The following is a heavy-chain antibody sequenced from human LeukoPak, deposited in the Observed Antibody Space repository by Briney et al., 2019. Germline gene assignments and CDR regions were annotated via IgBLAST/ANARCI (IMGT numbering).Heavy chain of an antibody. Sequence: PSATLSLTCTVSGYSISSGSYYWSWIRQPAGKGLEWIGRIYTSGSTNYNPSLKSRVTISVDTSKNQFSLKLSSVTAADTAVYYCARDEDSSGFGYWGQGTLVTVSS. D-gene: IGHD6-25*01. V-gene: IGHV4-61*02. CDR3: ARDEDSSGFGY. CDR1: GYSISSGSYY. J-gene: IGHJ4*02. CDR2: IYTSGST.